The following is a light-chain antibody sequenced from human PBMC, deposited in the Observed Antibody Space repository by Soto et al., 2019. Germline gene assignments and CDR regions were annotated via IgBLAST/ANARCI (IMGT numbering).Light chain of an antibody. Sequence: DVQMTQSPSSLSASIGDRITITCRAIQSISTYLNWYQQKPGQAPRLLIYGASTLQNGVPSRFSDSGYETDYTPTITSLQPEDFATYCCQQSFITPPLPFGGGTKVAMK. V-gene: IGKV1-39*01. J-gene: IGKJ4*01. CDR3: QQSFITPPLP. CDR1: QSISTY. CDR2: GAS.